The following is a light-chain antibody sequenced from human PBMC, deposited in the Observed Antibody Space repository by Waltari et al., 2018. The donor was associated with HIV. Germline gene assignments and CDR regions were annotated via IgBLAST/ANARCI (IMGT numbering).Light chain of an antibody. J-gene: IGLJ2*01. V-gene: IGLV1-44*01. CDR3: AAWDDSVRGRVV. CDR2: NIN. CDR1: NSNIGSST. Sequence: QSVLTQPPSASGTPGQRVTISCSGSNSNIGSSTVNWYQQFSGTAPKLLIVNINQRPSGVPDRFSGSKSGTSASLAISGLQSEDEADYYCAAWDDSVRGRVVFGGGTKLTVL.